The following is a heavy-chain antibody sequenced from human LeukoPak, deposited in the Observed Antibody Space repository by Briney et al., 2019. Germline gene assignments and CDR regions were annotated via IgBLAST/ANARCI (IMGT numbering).Heavy chain of an antibody. J-gene: IGHJ4*02. Sequence: NPGGSLRLSCAASGFTFSSYTMNWVRQAPGKGLEWVSSISGSSTYTFYADSVMGRFTISRDNAKNSLYLQMDSLRAEDTALYYCARAPITSPFYFDYWGQGTLVTVSS. CDR1: GFTFSSYT. D-gene: IGHD2-2*01. V-gene: IGHV3-21*04. CDR3: ARAPITSPFYFDY. CDR2: ISGSSTYT.